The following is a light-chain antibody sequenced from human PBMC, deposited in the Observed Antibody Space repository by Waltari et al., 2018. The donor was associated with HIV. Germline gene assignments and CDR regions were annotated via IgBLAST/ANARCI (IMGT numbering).Light chain of an antibody. V-gene: IGLV1-40*01. CDR2: GNS. J-gene: IGLJ2*01. CDR1: SSTIGAGYD. Sequence: QSVLTQPPPVSGAPGQRVTISCTGSSSTIGAGYDVHWYQQVPGTAPKLLIFGNSNRPSGVPDRFSGSKSATSASLAITGLQAEDEADYYCQSYDSSLTVVIFGGGTKLTVL. CDR3: QSYDSSLTVVI.